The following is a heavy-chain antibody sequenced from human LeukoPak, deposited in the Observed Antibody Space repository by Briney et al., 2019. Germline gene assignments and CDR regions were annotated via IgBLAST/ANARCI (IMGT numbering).Heavy chain of an antibody. Sequence: SETVSLTCTVSGGSISNYYWSWIRQPPGKGLEWIGYIYYSGSTNYNPSLKSRVTISVDTSKNQFSLKLSSVTAADTAVYYCARPLRVKTVGPDLYYFDYWGQGTLVTVSS. CDR1: GGSISNYY. J-gene: IGHJ4*02. V-gene: IGHV4-59*08. CDR3: ARPLRVKTVGPDLYYFDY. CDR2: IYYSGST. D-gene: IGHD1-14*01.